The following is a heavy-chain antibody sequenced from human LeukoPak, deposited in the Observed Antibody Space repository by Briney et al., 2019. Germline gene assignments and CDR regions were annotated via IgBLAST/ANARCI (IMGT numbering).Heavy chain of an antibody. V-gene: IGHV4-38-2*02. D-gene: IGHD6-6*01. CDR2: IYHSGST. CDR3: ARDLRFEYSSSGWFDP. J-gene: IGHJ5*02. Sequence: SETLSLTCTVSGYSISSGYYWGWIRQPPGKGLEWIGSIYHSGSTYYNPSLKSRVTISVDTSKNQFSLKLSSETAADTAVYYCARDLRFEYSSSGWFDPWGQGTLVTVSS. CDR1: GYSISSGYY.